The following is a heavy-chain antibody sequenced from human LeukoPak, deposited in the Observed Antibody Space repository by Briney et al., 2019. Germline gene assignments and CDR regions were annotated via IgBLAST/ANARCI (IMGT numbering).Heavy chain of an antibody. CDR3: ARDSSPHYYYGMDV. Sequence: ASVKVSCKASGYTFTSYYMHWVRQAPGQGLEWMGIINPSGGSTSYAQKFQGRVTMTRDTSTSTAYMELRSLRSDDTAVYYCARDSSPHYYYGMDVWGQGTTVTVSS. CDR1: GYTFTSYY. CDR2: INPSGGST. J-gene: IGHJ6*02. V-gene: IGHV1-46*01.